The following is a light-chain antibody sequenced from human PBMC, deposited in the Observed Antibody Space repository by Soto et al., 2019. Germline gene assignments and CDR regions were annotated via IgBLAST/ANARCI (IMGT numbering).Light chain of an antibody. CDR2: DVS. CDR1: SSDVGGYNY. Sequence: QSALTQPRSVSGSPGQSVTISCTGTSSDVGGYNYVSWYQQHPGKAPKLMIYDVSKRPSGVPDRFSGSKSGNTASLTISGLQAEDEADYYCCSHAGNYTYVFGTGTKVTVL. J-gene: IGLJ1*01. CDR3: CSHAGNYTYV. V-gene: IGLV2-11*01.